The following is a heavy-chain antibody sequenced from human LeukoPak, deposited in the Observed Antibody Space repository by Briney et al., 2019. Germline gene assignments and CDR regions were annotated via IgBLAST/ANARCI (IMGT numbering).Heavy chain of an antibody. CDR1: GFTFSSYG. CDR2: IWYDGSNK. D-gene: IGHD4-17*01. CDR3: AKDRAIQHDYGDLYYFDY. J-gene: IGHJ4*02. V-gene: IGHV3-33*06. Sequence: PGGSLRLSCAASGFTFSSYGMHWVRQAPGKGLEWVAVIWYDGSNKYYADSVKGRFTISRDNSKNTLYLQMNSLRAEDTAVYYCAKDRAIQHDYGDLYYFDYWGQGTLVTVSS.